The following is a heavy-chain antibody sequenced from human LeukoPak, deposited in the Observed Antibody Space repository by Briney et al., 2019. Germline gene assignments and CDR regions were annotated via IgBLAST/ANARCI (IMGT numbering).Heavy chain of an antibody. J-gene: IGHJ4*02. Sequence: PRGSLRLSCAASGFPFSSYVMSWVRQAPGKGLEWVSYINHNGETIYYPDFVKGRFTISRDNAKNSLYLQMNSLRDEDTAVYYCARDNDWAFDYWGQGTLVTVSS. CDR3: ARDNDWAFDY. CDR1: GFPFSSYV. V-gene: IGHV3-48*02. D-gene: IGHD3-9*01. CDR2: INHNGETI.